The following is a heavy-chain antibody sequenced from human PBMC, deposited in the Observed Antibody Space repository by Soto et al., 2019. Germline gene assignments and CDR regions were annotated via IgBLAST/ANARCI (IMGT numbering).Heavy chain of an antibody. CDR1: GFTFSSYS. Sequence: EVQLVESGGGLVKPGGSLRLSCAAPGFTFSSYSMNWVRQAPGKGLEWVSSISSSSSYIYYADSVKGRFTISRDNAKNSLYLQMNSLRAEDTAVYYCARDQPGYSYGYGLGYWCQGTLVTVSS. J-gene: IGHJ4*02. V-gene: IGHV3-21*01. CDR2: ISSSSSYI. CDR3: ARDQPGYSYGYGLGY. D-gene: IGHD5-18*01.